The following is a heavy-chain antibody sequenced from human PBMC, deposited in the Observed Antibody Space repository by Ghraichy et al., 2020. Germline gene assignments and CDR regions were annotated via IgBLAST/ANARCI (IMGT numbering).Heavy chain of an antibody. CDR3: ARGIAAAGTGWDY. V-gene: IGHV3-64*01. D-gene: IGHD6-13*01. CDR2: ISSNGGST. Sequence: GGSLRLSCAASGFTFSSYAMHWVRQAPGKGLEYVSAISSNGGSTYYANSVKGRFTISRDNSKNTLYLQMGSLRAEDMAVYYCARGIAAAGTGWDYWGQGTLVTVSS. CDR1: GFTFSSYA. J-gene: IGHJ4*02.